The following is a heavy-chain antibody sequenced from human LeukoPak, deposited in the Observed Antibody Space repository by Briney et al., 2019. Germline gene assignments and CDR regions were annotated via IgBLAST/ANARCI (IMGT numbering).Heavy chain of an antibody. Sequence: SETLSLTCTVSGGSISSSSYYWGWIRQPPGKGLERIGSIYYSGSTYYNPSLKSRVTISVDTSKNQFSLKLSSVTAADTAVYYCASGGVTTGKIDYWGQGTLVTVSS. V-gene: IGHV4-39*01. CDR2: IYYSGST. CDR1: GGSISSSSYY. J-gene: IGHJ4*02. D-gene: IGHD4-17*01. CDR3: ASGGVTTGKIDY.